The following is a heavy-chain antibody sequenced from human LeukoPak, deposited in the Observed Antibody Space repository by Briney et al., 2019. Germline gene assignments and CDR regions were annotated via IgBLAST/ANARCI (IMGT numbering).Heavy chain of an antibody. CDR1: GGSFSGHY. CDR2: INHSGST. J-gene: IGHJ5*02. CDR3: ARAPLYSGSYWRFDP. D-gene: IGHD1-26*01. V-gene: IGHV4-34*01. Sequence: SETLSLTCAVYGGSFSGHYWSWIRQPPGKGLEWIGEINHSGSTNYNPSLKSRVTISVDTSKNQFSLKLSSVTAADTAVYYCARAPLYSGSYWRFDPWGQGTLVTVSS.